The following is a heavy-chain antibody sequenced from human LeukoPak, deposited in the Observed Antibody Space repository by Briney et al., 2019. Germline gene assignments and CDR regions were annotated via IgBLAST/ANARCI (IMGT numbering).Heavy chain of an antibody. Sequence: SETLSLTCTVSGGSISSYYWTWIRQPPGKGLEWIGYLYYSGNTNYNPSLKSRVTISIDTSKNQFSLKLSSVTVADTAVYYCARGLKFYDILTAYYTFPYFDYWGQGALVTVSS. D-gene: IGHD3-9*01. V-gene: IGHV4-59*01. CDR1: GGSISSYY. J-gene: IGHJ4*02. CDR2: LYYSGNT. CDR3: ARGLKFYDILTAYYTFPYFDY.